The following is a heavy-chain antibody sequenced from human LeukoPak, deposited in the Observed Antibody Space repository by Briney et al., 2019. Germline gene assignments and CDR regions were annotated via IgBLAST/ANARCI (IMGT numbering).Heavy chain of an antibody. CDR1: GFSFDDYG. V-gene: IGHV3-20*04. J-gene: IGHJ4*02. CDR2: ITWNADST. D-gene: IGHD2-2*01. CDR3: ARDHHCSSATCPSDY. Sequence: PGGSLRLSCTASGFSFDDYGMSWVRQAPGKGLEWVSGITWNADSTGYVDFVKGRFTVSRDNAKSSLYLQMDSLRAEDTALYYCARDHHCSSATCPSDYWGQGTLVTVSS.